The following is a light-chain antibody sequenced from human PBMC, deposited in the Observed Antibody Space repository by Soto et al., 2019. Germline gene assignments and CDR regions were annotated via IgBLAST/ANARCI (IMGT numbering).Light chain of an antibody. CDR3: CSYAGSYTYV. CDR1: SVDVGGYNY. J-gene: IGLJ1*01. CDR2: DVS. Sequence: QYALTQPRSVSGSPGQSVTISCTGTSVDVGGYNYVSWYQQHPGKAPKLMIYDVSKRPSGVPDRFSGSKSGNTASLTISGLQAEDEADYYCCSYAGSYTYVFGTGTKVTVL. V-gene: IGLV2-11*01.